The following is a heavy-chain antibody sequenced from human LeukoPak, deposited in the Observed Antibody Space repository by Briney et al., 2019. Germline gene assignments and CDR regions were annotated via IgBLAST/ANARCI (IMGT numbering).Heavy chain of an antibody. CDR1: GYSISSGYY. V-gene: IGHV4-38-2*02. CDR2: IYHSGST. D-gene: IGHD2-2*01. Sequence: PSETLSLTCTVSGYSISSGYYWGWIRQPPGKGLEWIGSIYHSGSTYYNPSLKSRVTISVDTSKNQFSLKLSSVTAADTAVCYCARLGYCSSTSCYRSWFDPWGQGTLVTVSS. CDR3: ARLGYCSSTSCYRSWFDP. J-gene: IGHJ5*02.